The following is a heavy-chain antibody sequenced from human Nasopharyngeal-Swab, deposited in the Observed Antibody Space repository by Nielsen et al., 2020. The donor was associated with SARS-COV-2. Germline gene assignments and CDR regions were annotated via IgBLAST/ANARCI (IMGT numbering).Heavy chain of an antibody. J-gene: IGHJ6*02. V-gene: IGHV1-46*01. CDR3: ARATNNYYDSSGSDTTGGMDV. CDR1: GYTFTSYY. D-gene: IGHD3-22*01. CDR2: INPSGGST. Sequence: ASVKVSCKASGYTFTSYYMHWVRQAPGQGLEWMGIINPSGGSTSYAQKLQGRVTITRDTSASTAYMELSSLRSEDTAVYYCARATNNYYDSSGSDTTGGMDVWGQGTTVTVSS.